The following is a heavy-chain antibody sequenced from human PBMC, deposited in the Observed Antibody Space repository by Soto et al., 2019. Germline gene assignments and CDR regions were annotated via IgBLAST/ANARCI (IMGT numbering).Heavy chain of an antibody. Sequence: SVQVSCKESGYTFTSYYIRWVRQAPRQGLEWMGIINPSGGSTSYAQKFQGRVTMTRDTSTSTVYMELSSLRSEDTAVYYCAKNRYDFWSGYAPSYFDYWGQGTLVTVSS. V-gene: IGHV1-46*01. CDR1: GYTFTSYY. D-gene: IGHD3-3*01. J-gene: IGHJ4*02. CDR3: AKNRYDFWSGYAPSYFDY. CDR2: INPSGGST.